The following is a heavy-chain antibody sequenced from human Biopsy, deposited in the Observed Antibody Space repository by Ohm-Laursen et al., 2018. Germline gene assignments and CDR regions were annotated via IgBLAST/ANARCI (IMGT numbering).Heavy chain of an antibody. CDR3: AKCTTGGSNYYFHH. J-gene: IGHJ4*02. D-gene: IGHD1-1*01. V-gene: IGHV3-33*06. CDR2: IWYDGSNK. CDR1: GFTFTSYA. Sequence: SLRLSCSASGFTFTSYAMHWVRQAPGKGLEWEAAIWYDGSNKNYADSVKGRFTISRDNSKNTLYLQMNSLRGEDTAVYYCAKCTTGGSNYYFHHCGQGTLVTVSS.